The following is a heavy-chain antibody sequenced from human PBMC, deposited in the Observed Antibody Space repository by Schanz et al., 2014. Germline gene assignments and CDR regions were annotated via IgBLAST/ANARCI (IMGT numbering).Heavy chain of an antibody. V-gene: IGHV3-23*04. Sequence: EVQLVESGGGFVQPGGSLGLSCAASGFTFSTYAMSWVRQAPGKGLEWVSAISGSGGSTYYADSVKGRFTISRDNSKNTLYLQMNSRRAEDTAVYYCAKDPSHGDYDYYFDYWGQGTLVTVSS. D-gene: IGHD3-22*01. CDR2: ISGSGGST. J-gene: IGHJ4*02. CDR1: GFTFSTYA. CDR3: AKDPSHGDYDYYFDY.